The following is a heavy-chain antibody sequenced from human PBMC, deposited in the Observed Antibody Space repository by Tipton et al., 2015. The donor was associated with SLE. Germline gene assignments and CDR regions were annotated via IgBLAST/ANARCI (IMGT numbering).Heavy chain of an antibody. Sequence: QSGAEVKKPGESLQISCKGSGYSFTTYWIGWVRQMPGKGLEWMGIIYPGNSETRYSPSFQGQVTISVDKSINSAFLQWSSLQASDTAMHYCARHRDFWTGNDAFDMWGQGTKVIVSS. V-gene: IGHV5-51*01. CDR3: ARHRDFWTGNDAFDM. CDR1: GYSFTTYW. CDR2: IYPGNSET. D-gene: IGHD3/OR15-3a*01. J-gene: IGHJ3*02.